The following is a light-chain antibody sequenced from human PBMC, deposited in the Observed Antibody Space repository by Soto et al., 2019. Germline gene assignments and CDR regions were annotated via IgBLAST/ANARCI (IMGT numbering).Light chain of an antibody. V-gene: IGLV2-8*01. J-gene: IGLJ1*01. CDR2: EVN. Sequence: QSVLTQPPSASGSPGQSVAISCTGTSSDVGGYNYVSWYQQHPGKAPKLMIYEVNKRPSGVPDRFSGSKSGNTASLTVSGLQAEDEADYYCCSYGGSSNVFGTGTKLTVL. CDR3: CSYGGSSNV. CDR1: SSDVGGYNY.